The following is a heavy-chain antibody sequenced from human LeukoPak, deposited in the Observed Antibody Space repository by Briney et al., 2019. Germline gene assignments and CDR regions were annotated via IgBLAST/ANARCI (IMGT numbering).Heavy chain of an antibody. J-gene: IGHJ3*02. CDR3: ASWALYYDSRYPHPI. CDR2: IKQDGSEK. D-gene: IGHD3-22*01. Sequence: GGSLRLSCAASGFTFSSYWMSWVRQAPGKGLEWVANIKQDGSEKYYVDSVKGRFTISRDNAKNSLYLQMNSLRAEDTAVYYCASWALYYDSRYPHPIWGQGTMVTVSS. CDR1: GFTFSSYW. V-gene: IGHV3-7*01.